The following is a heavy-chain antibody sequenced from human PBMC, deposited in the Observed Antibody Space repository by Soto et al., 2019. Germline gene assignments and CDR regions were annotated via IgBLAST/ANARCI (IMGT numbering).Heavy chain of an antibody. Sequence: TLALTCAISGDSVSSNSAACNWSRQSPSRGLDWRGRTYYRSKWYNDYAVSVKSRITINPDISKNQFSLQLNSVTPEDTAVYYCARVRAARSPKPYYYAYGMDVWGEGTTVTVSS. V-gene: IGHV6-1*01. CDR3: ARVRAARSPKPYYYAYGMDV. J-gene: IGHJ6*02. CDR1: GDSVSSNSAA. CDR2: TYYRSKWYN. D-gene: IGHD6-6*01.